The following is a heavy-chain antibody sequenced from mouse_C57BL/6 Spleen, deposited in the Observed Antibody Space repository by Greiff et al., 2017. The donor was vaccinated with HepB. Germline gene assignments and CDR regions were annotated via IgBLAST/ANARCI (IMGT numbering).Heavy chain of an antibody. Sequence: VQVVESGPGLVAPSQSLSITCTVSGFSLTSYAISWVRQPPGKGLEWLGVIWTGGGTNYNSALKSRLSISKDNSKSQVFLKMNSLQTDDTARYYCARSQIDDGYFYYAMDYWGQGTSVTVSS. J-gene: IGHJ4*01. CDR1: GFSLTSYA. CDR3: ARSQIDDGYFYYAMDY. CDR2: IWTGGGT. D-gene: IGHD2-3*01. V-gene: IGHV2-9-1*01.